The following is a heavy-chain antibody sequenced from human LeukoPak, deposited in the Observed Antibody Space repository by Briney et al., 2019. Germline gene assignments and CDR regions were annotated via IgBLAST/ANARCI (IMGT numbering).Heavy chain of an antibody. D-gene: IGHD4-23*01. J-gene: IGHJ4*02. CDR2: VNDVGGDT. CDR1: GFIFRTHA. V-gene: IGHV3-23*01. Sequence: PGGSLRLSCGASGFIFRTHAMAWVRQARGEGLEWGASVNDVGGDTYYVDSVKGRFALSRDNSSNTLFLEMHSLRPEDTATYYCVKSPSESCSNGGCYSASWGQGTLVTPSS. CDR3: VKSPSESCSNGGCYSAS.